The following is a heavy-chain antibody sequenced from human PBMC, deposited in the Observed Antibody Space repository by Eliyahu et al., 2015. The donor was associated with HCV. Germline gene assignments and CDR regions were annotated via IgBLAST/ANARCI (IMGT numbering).Heavy chain of an antibody. J-gene: IGHJ4*02. V-gene: IGHV3-23*01. Sequence: EVQLLESGGGLVXXGGXLRLSXAASGFTFSXYAMSWVRQAPGKGLEGVSAISGSGGSTYYADSVKGRFTISRDNSKNTLYLQMNSLRAEDTAVYYCAKESVPRRWPFDYWGQGTLVTVSS. D-gene: IGHD4-23*01. CDR2: ISGSGGST. CDR3: AKESVPRRWPFDY. CDR1: GFTFSXYA.